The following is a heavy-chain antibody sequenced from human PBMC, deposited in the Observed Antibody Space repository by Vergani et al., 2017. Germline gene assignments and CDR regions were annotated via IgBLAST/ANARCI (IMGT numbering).Heavy chain of an antibody. D-gene: IGHD3-3*01. Sequence: QVQLQESGPGLVKPSQTLSLTCTVSGGSISSGGYYWSWIRQHPGKGLELIGYIYYSGSTNYNPSLKSRVTISVDTSKNQFSLKLSSVTAADTAVYYCARDRAKLRLESANWFDPWGQGTLVTVSS. CDR2: IYYSGST. CDR1: GGSISSGGYY. J-gene: IGHJ5*02. V-gene: IGHV4-31*03. CDR3: ARDRAKLRLESANWFDP.